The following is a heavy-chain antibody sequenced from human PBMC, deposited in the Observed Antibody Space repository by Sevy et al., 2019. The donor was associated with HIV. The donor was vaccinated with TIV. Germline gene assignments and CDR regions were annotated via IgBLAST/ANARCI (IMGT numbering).Heavy chain of an antibody. CDR3: AGAGMGDNGFDY. J-gene: IGHJ4*02. Sequence: GGSQRLSCAASGFIFNSYVMSWVRQAPGKGLEWVSGISASGGSTFYADSVKGRFTISRDNFKNALYLEMNSLRVEDTAVYYCAGAGMGDNGFDYWGQGTLVTVSS. CDR1: GFIFNSYV. CDR2: ISASGGST. V-gene: IGHV3-23*01. D-gene: IGHD1-26*01.